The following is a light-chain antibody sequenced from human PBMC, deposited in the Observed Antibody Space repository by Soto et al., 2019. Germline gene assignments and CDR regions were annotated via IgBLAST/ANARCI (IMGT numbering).Light chain of an antibody. J-gene: IGKJ3*01. Sequence: EIVLTQSPGTLSLSPGERATLSCRASQTVNNNYLAWYQQRPGQAPRLLIYGASTRATGIPDRFSGSGSGTDFPLIISRLEPEDVAVYYCQQYGSSLPISFGPGTKVDFK. CDR1: QTVNNNY. V-gene: IGKV3-20*01. CDR2: GAS. CDR3: QQYGSSLPIS.